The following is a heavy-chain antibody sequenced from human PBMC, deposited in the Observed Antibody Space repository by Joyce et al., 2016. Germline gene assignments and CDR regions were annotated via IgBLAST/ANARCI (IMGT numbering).Heavy chain of an antibody. CDR1: GFTVSLNY. D-gene: IGHD2-15*01. CDR3: AKDGPALSEYFEH. J-gene: IGHJ1*01. CDR2: IYSDGTT. V-gene: IGHV3-53*01. Sequence: DVQLVESGGGLIQPGGSLRISCAASGFTVSLNYMNWVRQAPGKGLEWVLVIYSDGTTIDADSVKGRFTISRDDSKNTLYLQMNSLRAEDTAVYYCAKDGPALSEYFEHWGQGTLVIVSS.